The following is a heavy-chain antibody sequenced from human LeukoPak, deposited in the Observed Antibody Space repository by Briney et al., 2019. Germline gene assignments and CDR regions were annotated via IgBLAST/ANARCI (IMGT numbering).Heavy chain of an antibody. CDR1: GGSISGYY. D-gene: IGHD1-26*01. J-gene: IGHJ5*02. V-gene: IGHV4-59*01. Sequence: SETLSLTCTVSGGSISGYYWSWIRQPPGKGLEWIGYIYYSGSTNYNPSLKSRVTISVDTSKNQFSLKLSSVTAADTAVYYCARSMVGATNWFDPWGQGTLVTVSS. CDR3: ARSMVGATNWFDP. CDR2: IYYSGST.